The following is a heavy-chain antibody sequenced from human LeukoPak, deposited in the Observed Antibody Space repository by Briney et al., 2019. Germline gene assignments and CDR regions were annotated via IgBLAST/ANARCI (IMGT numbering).Heavy chain of an antibody. CDR3: ARATAMALGY. D-gene: IGHD5-18*01. CDR1: GGSFSGAF. J-gene: IGHJ4*02. V-gene: IGHV4-34*01. CDR2: VNHGGST. Sequence: SETLSLTCAVSGGSFSGAFWSWIRQSPGRGVEWIGEVNHGGSTNFNPSLKSRVAMSVDTSRNQFSLNLTSVTAADTSVYYCARATAMALGYWGQGTLVTVSS.